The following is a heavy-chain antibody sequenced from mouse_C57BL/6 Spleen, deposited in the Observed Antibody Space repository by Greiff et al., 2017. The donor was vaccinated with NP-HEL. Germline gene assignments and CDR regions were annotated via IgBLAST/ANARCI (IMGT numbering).Heavy chain of an antibody. J-gene: IGHJ4*01. CDR2: ISDGGSYT. CDR1: GFTFSSYA. CDR3: ARDKDYCSSRGGYAMDY. V-gene: IGHV5-4*01. Sequence: DVMLVESGGGLVKPGGSLKLSCAASGFTFSSYAMSWVRQTPEKRLEWVATISDGGSYTYYPDNVKGRFTISRDNAKNNLYLQMSHLKSEDTAMYYCARDKDYCSSRGGYAMDYWGQGTSVTVSS. D-gene: IGHD1-1*01.